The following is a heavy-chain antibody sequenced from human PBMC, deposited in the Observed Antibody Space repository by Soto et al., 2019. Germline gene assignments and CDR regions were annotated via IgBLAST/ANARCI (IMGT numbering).Heavy chain of an antibody. CDR1: GFNFNNYG. D-gene: IGHD6-13*01. CDR2: IWNDGNGY. J-gene: IGHJ6*02. Sequence: QVQLVESGGGVVQPGRSLRLSCAASGFNFNNYGMHWVRQAPGKGLAWVAVIWNDGNGYYYANSVKGRFTISRDNSKNTLYLQMRSLRAEDTAVYYCARRQISPPTRGAASARGGMDVWGQGTTVTVSS. V-gene: IGHV3-33*01. CDR3: ARRQISPPTRGAASARGGMDV.